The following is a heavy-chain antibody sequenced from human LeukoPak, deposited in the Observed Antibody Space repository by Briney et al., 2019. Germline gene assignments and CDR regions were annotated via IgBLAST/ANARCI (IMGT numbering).Heavy chain of an antibody. CDR2: VYTSGNT. V-gene: IGHV4-4*07. CDR1: GDSISSYY. D-gene: IGHD2-15*01. J-gene: IGHJ4*02. CDR3: ARGFYCSGGSCYFDY. Sequence: SETLSLTCTVSGDSISSYYWSWIRQPAGKGLEWIERVYTSGNTFYNPSLKSRVTLSVDTSKKQFSLRLNSVTAADTAVYFCARGFYCSGGSCYFDYWGQGTLVTVSS.